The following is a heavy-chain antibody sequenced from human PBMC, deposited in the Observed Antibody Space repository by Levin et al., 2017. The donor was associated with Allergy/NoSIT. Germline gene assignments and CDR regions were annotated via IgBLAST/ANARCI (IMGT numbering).Heavy chain of an antibody. D-gene: IGHD5-18*01. CDR3: TRDTGFSYVTFDY. V-gene: IGHV3-49*03. Sequence: GGSLRLSCTASGFNFGDYAMSWFRQAPGKGLEWVGFIRRKAYGATAEYAASVKGRFTISRDDSKSIAYLQMNSLKTEDTAVYYCTRDTGFSYVTFDYWGQGTLVTVSS. J-gene: IGHJ4*02. CDR2: IRRKAYGATA. CDR1: GFNFGDYA.